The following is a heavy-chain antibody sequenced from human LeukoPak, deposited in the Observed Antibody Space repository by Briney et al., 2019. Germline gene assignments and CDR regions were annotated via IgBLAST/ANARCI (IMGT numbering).Heavy chain of an antibody. D-gene: IGHD6-25*01. CDR2: IYSAGST. Sequence: GGSLRLSCAASGFTVSSNYMSWVRQAPGKGLEWVSVIYSAGSTYYADSVKGRFTISRDNSKNTLYPQMNSLRAEDTAVYYCARAATYSWGQGTLVTVSA. J-gene: IGHJ5*02. CDR1: GFTVSSNY. V-gene: IGHV3-66*01. CDR3: ARAATYS.